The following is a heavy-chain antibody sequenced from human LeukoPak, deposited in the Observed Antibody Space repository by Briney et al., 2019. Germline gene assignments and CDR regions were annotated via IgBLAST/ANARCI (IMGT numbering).Heavy chain of an antibody. V-gene: IGHV3-23*01. J-gene: IGHJ6*04. CDR1: GFTFSSYG. Sequence: GGSLRLSCAAPGFTFSSYGMGWVRQAPGKGLEWVSAIRGSGGSTYYADSVKGRFTISRDNSKNSLYLQMNSLRAEDTVVYYCAELGITMIGGVWGKGTTVTISS. CDR2: IRGSGGST. D-gene: IGHD3-10*02. CDR3: AELGITMIGGV.